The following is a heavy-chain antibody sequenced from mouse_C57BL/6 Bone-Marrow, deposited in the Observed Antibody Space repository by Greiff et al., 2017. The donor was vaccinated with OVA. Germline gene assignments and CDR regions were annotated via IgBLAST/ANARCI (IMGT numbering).Heavy chain of an antibody. CDR1: GYSITSGYY. V-gene: IGHV3-6*01. CDR2: ISYDGSN. Sequence: VQLKESGPGLVKPSQSLSLTCSVTGYSITSGYYWNWIRQFPGNKLEWMGYISYDGSNNYNPSLKNRISITRDTSKNQFFLKLNSVTTEDTATYYCARELITTWGQGTTLTVSS. D-gene: IGHD1-1*01. J-gene: IGHJ2*01. CDR3: ARELITT.